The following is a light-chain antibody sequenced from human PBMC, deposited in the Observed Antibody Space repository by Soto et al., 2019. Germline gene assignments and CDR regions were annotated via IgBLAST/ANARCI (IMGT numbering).Light chain of an antibody. CDR1: SSDVGSYNL. CDR2: EVS. V-gene: IGLV2-23*02. J-gene: IGLJ1*01. CDR3: CSYAGSSTLWV. Sequence: QSALTQPASVSGSPGQSITISCTGTSSDVGSYNLVSWYQQHPGKAPKLMIYEVSKRPSGVSNRFSGSKSGNTASLTISGLQAEDEADYYCCSYAGSSTLWVFGTGTQLTV.